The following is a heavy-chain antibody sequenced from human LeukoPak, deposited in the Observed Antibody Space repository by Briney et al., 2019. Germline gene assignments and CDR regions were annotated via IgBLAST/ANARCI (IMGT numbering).Heavy chain of an antibody. Sequence: PSEILSLTCTVSGGSVSSYYWSWIRQPPGKGLEWIGYISYSGSTNYNPSLKSRVTMSVDTSKNQFSLKLSSVTAADTAVYYCSRLAATGDYHYYYYMDVWGKGTTVTVSS. V-gene: IGHV4-59*02. CDR2: ISYSGST. CDR3: SRLAATGDYHYYYYMDV. D-gene: IGHD4-17*01. CDR1: GGSVSSYY. J-gene: IGHJ6*03.